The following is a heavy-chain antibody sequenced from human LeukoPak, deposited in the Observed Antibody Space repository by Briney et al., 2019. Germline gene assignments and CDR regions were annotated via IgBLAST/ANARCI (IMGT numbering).Heavy chain of an antibody. J-gene: IGHJ4*02. CDR1: GFTFSSYS. V-gene: IGHV3-48*02. CDR2: ISSSSSTV. CDR3: ARDRDDYVWGSYRSLDY. Sequence: GGSLRLSCAASGFTFSSYSMNWVRQAPGKGLEWVSYISSSSSTVYYADSVKGRFTISRDNAKNSLYLQMNSLRDEDTAVYYCARDRDDYVWGSYRSLDYWGQGTLVTVSS. D-gene: IGHD3-16*02.